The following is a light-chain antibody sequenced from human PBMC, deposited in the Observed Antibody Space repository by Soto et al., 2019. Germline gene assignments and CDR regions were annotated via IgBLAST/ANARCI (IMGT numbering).Light chain of an antibody. Sequence: DIQMTQSPSTLPASVGDRVTITCRASQTISSWLAWYQQKPGKAPDLLIYDASRLAGGVPSRFSGSGSGTDFTLAISSLQPEDSATYYCLQDINYPWTFGQGTKVDIK. J-gene: IGKJ1*01. CDR1: QTISSW. V-gene: IGKV1-5*01. CDR3: LQDINYPWT. CDR2: DAS.